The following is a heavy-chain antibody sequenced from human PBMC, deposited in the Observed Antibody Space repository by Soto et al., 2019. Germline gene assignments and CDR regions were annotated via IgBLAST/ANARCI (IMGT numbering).Heavy chain of an antibody. V-gene: IGHV4-59*01. J-gene: IGHJ4*02. D-gene: IGHD3-22*01. CDR3: LHSRGPYNNPRHVDY. CDR1: GGSISDYY. Sequence: SETLSLTCTVSGGSISDYYWSWIRQPPGKALEWIGFIHYSGSTNYNPSLKSRLTISVDTPKSQFSLMPSSVTAAATAIYYCLHSRGPYNNPRHVDYWGQGALVTVSS. CDR2: IHYSGST.